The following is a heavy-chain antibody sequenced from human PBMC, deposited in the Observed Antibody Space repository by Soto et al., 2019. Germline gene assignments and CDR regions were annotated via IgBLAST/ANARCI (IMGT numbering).Heavy chain of an antibody. Sequence: SETLSLTCAVSGGYISGGYYSWSWIRQPPGKGLEWIGFIYNSGSTYYNSSLKSRVTISVDRSKNHFFLNLTSVTAEDTAVYYCAKPMSPFEYHSAFDIWGQGTMVTVSS. CDR3: AKPMSPFEYHSAFDI. D-gene: IGHD6-6*01. V-gene: IGHV4-30-2*01. J-gene: IGHJ3*02. CDR2: IYNSGST. CDR1: GGYISGGYYS.